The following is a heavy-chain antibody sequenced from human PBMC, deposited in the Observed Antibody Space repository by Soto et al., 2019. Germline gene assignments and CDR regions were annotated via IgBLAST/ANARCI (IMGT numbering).Heavy chain of an antibody. D-gene: IGHD4-17*01. V-gene: IGHV3-30*18. CDR2: ISYDGSNK. J-gene: IGHJ6*03. CDR3: AKDASIGYGSSAGDYYMDV. CDR1: GFTFSSYG. Sequence: GGSLRLSCAASGFTFSSYGMHWVRQAPGKGLEWVAVISYDGSNKYYADSVKGRFTISRDNSKNTLYLQMNSLRAEDTAVYYCAKDASIGYGSSAGDYYMDVWGKGTTVTVSS.